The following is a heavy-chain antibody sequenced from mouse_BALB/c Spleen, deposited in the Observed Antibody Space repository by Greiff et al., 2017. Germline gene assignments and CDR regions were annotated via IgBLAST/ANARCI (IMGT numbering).Heavy chain of an antibody. CDR2: ISSGGSYT. D-gene: IGHD2-3*01. CDR3: ARRSIYDGYWFAY. V-gene: IGHV5-6*02. CDR1: GFTFSSYG. J-gene: IGHJ3*01. Sequence: DVMLVESGGDLVKPGGSLKLSCAASGFTFSSYGMSWVRQTPDKRLEWVATISSGGSYTYYPDSVKGRFTISRDNAKNTLYLQMSSLKSEDTAMYYCARRSIYDGYWFAYWGQGTLVTVSA.